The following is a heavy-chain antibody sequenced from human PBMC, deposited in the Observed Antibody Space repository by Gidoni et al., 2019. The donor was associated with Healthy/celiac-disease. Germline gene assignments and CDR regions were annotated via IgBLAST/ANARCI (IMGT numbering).Heavy chain of an antibody. D-gene: IGHD6-13*01. CDR3: ARPGTGIAAAGTWAFDY. Sequence: QVQLVQSGAEVKKPGSSVKVSCKASGGTFSSYAISWVRQAPGQGLEWMGGIIPSFGTANYAQKFQGRVTITADKSTSTAYMELSSLRSEDTAVYYCARPGTGIAAAGTWAFDYWGQGTLVTVSS. CDR2: IIPSFGTA. J-gene: IGHJ4*02. CDR1: GGTFSSYA. V-gene: IGHV1-69*06.